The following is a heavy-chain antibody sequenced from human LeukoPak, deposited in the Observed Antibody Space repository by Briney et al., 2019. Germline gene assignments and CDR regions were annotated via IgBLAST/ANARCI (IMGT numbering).Heavy chain of an antibody. J-gene: IGHJ5*02. CDR2: INPNSGGT. D-gene: IGHD3-10*01. CDR1: GYTFTGYY. CDR3: ASCPAGSDWFDP. Sequence: ASVKVSCKASGYTFTGYYMHWVRQAPGQGLEWMGWINPNSGGTNYAQKFQGRFTMTRDTSISTAYMELSRLRSDDTAVYYCASCPAGSDWFDPWGQGTLVTVSS. V-gene: IGHV1-2*02.